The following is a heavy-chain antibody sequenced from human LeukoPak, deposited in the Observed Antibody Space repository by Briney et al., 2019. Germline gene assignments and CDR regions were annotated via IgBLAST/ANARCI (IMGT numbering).Heavy chain of an antibody. CDR1: GFTFSSYG. D-gene: IGHD2-15*01. CDR3: AKDCYGGSCSSPIVDY. J-gene: IGHJ4*02. CDR2: ISYDGSNK. Sequence: PGRSLRLSCAASGFTFSSYGMHWVRQAPGKGLKWVAVISYDGSNKYYADSVKGRFTISRDNSKNTLYLQMNSLRAEDTAVYYCAKDCYGGSCSSPIVDYWGQGTLVTVSS. V-gene: IGHV3-30*18.